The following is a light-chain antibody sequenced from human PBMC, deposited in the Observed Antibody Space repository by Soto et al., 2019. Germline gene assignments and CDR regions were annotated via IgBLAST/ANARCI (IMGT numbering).Light chain of an antibody. CDR3: QHYGDSRT. V-gene: IGKV3-20*01. CDR2: GAS. CDR1: QSVSSSY. J-gene: IGKJ1*01. Sequence: VITKSPATLSMYQGERATLSCRASQSVSSSYLAWYQQKPSQAPRLLIYGASGRATGIPDRFGGSGSGTDFTLTISRLEPEDFAVYYCQHYGDSRTFGHRTKVDNK.